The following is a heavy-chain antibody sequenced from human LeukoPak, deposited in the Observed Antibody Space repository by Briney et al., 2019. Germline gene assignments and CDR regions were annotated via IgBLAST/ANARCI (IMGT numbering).Heavy chain of an antibody. J-gene: IGHJ4*02. D-gene: IGHD5-18*01. CDR2: ISSISSYI. CDR3: ARVVGGIELDY. CDR1: GFTFSSYS. Sequence: GGSLRLSCAASGFTFSSYSMNWVRQAPGKGLEWVSSISSISSYIYYPDSVKGRFTISRDTAKTSLYLQMNRLRAEDTVVYYCARVVGGIELDYWGQGTMVTVSS. V-gene: IGHV3-21*01.